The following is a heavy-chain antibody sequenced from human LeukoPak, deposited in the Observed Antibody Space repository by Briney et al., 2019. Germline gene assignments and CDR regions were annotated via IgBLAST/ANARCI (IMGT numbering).Heavy chain of an antibody. D-gene: IGHD1-26*01. J-gene: IGHJ4*02. CDR3: ANTADGGATPFDY. CDR2: FDPEDGET. CDR1: GYTLTELS. V-gene: IGHV1-24*01. Sequence: ASVEVSCKVSGYTLTELSMHWVRQAPGKGLEWMGGFDPEDGETIYAQKFQGRVTMTEDTSTDTAYMELSSLRSEDTAVYYCANTADGGATPFDYWGQGTLVTVSS.